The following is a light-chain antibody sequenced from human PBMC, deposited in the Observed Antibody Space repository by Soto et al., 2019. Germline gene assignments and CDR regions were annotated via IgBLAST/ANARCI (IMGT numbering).Light chain of an antibody. J-gene: IGKJ1*01. CDR1: QSVSNS. CDR2: SAS. CDR3: QQYNNWPRT. V-gene: IGKV3D-15*01. Sequence: VVMTQSPGTLSVSLGESATLSCRASQSVSNSLAWYQQKPGQAPRLVMYSASSRATGIPDRFSGSGSGTEFTLTINSLQSEDFAVYYCQQYNNWPRTFGQGTKVDIK.